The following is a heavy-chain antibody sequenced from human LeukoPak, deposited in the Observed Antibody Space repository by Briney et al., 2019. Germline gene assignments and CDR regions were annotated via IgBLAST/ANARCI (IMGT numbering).Heavy chain of an antibody. V-gene: IGHV3-23*01. Sequence: GGSLRLSCTASGFNFDDYGMSWVRQAPGKGLEWVSGISSDGGTFYPDSVKGRFTISRDNSKNTLYLQMDSLGAADTAIYYCAKEIAAIGLPAVDHWGQGTLVTVSS. CDR3: AKEIAAIGLPAVDH. J-gene: IGHJ4*02. CDR2: ISSDGGT. D-gene: IGHD6-13*01. CDR1: GFNFDDYG.